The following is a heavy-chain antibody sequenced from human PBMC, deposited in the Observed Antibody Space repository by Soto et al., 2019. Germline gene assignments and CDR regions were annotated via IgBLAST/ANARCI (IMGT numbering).Heavy chain of an antibody. CDR3: ARAADYDPWDYYYGMDV. CDR2: ISYDGSNK. CDR1: GFTFSSYA. D-gene: IGHD4-17*01. Sequence: GGSLRLSCAASGFTFSSYAMHWVRQAPGKGLEWVAVISYDGSNKYYADSVKGRFTISRDNSKNTLYLQMNSLRAEDTAVYYCARAADYDPWDYYYGMDVWGQGTTVTVSS. V-gene: IGHV3-30-3*01. J-gene: IGHJ6*02.